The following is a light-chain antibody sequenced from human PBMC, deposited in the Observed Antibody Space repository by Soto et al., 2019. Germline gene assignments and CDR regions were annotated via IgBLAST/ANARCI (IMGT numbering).Light chain of an antibody. CDR3: QQRSNWQGAT. CDR1: QSVSSY. Sequence: EIVVTQSPATLSLSPGERATLSCRASQSVSSYLAWYQQKPGQAPRLLIYDASNRATGIPARCSGSGSGTDFTLTISSLEPEDFAVYYCQQRSNWQGATFGGGTKVEIK. CDR2: DAS. V-gene: IGKV3-11*01. J-gene: IGKJ4*01.